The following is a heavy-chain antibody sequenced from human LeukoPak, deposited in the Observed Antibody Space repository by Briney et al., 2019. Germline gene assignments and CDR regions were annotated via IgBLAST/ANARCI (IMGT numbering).Heavy chain of an antibody. J-gene: IGHJ4*02. CDR1: RGTFSKYA. CDR3: ARDDDRAREFDY. CDR2: IIPILNIT. Sequence: ASVKVSCKASRGTFSKYAISWVRQAPGKGLEWMGRIIPILNITHYAQKFQGRVTIAADKSTSTAYMELSSLRSEDTAMYYCARDDDRAREFDYWGQGTLVTVSS. D-gene: IGHD3-22*01. V-gene: IGHV1-69*04.